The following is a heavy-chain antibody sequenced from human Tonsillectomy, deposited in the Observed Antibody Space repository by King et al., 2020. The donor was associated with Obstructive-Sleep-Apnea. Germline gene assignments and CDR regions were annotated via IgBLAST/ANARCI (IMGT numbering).Heavy chain of an antibody. CDR1: GGTFSSYA. CDR2: IIPIFGTA. Sequence: QLVQSGAEVKKPGYSVKVSCKASGGTFSSYAISWVRQAPGQGLEWMGGIIPIFGTANYAQKFQGSVTITGDESTSTAYMELSSLRSEDTAVYYCASPGSVYYYRGVNYFDYWGQGPLVTVSS. CDR3: ASPGSVYYYRGVNYFDY. D-gene: IGHD3-22*01. J-gene: IGHJ4*02. V-gene: IGHV1-69*12.